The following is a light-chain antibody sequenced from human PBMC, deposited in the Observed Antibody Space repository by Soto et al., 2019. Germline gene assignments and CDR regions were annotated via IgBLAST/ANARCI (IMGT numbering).Light chain of an antibody. CDR3: QHADSFPLIT. J-gene: IGKJ5*01. CDR1: QSISNY. V-gene: IGKV1-39*01. Sequence: DIQMTQSPSSLSACVGDRVTITCRGSQSISNYLNWYQQKPGTAPKLLIFGASTLESGVPSRFSGSGSGTDFTLTISSLQPEDFATYYCQHADSFPLITFGQGTRLEI. CDR2: GAS.